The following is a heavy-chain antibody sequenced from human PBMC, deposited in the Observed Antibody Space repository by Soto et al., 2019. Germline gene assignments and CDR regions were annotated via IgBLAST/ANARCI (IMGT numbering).Heavy chain of an antibody. CDR2: IYYSGST. CDR1: GGSISSGGYY. Sequence: SETLSLTCTVSGGSISSGGYYWSWIRQHPGKGLEWIGNIYYSGSTYYNPSLKSRVTISVDTSKNQFSLKLSSVTAADTAVYYCARHFSVDYFDYWGQGALVTVSS. J-gene: IGHJ4*02. CDR3: ARHFSVDYFDY. V-gene: IGHV4-39*01.